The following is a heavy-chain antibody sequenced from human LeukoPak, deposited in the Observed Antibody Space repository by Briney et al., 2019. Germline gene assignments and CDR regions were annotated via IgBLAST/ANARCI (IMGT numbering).Heavy chain of an antibody. CDR1: GGSISSSSYY. CDR2: IYYSGST. CDR3: ARRVGLFSNPTPIDY. Sequence: SETLSLTCTVSGGSISSSSYYWGWIRQPPRKGLEWIGSIYYSGSTYYNPSLKSRVTISVDTSKNQFSLKLSSVTAADTAVYYCARRVGLFSNPTPIDYWGQGTLVTVSS. V-gene: IGHV4-39*01. J-gene: IGHJ4*02. D-gene: IGHD4-11*01.